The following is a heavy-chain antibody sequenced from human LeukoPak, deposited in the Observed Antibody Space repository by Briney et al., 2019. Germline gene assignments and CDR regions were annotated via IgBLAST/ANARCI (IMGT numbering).Heavy chain of an antibody. CDR3: ARENYYDSSGYYYPFDY. D-gene: IGHD3-22*01. J-gene: IGHJ4*02. V-gene: IGHV1-18*01. Sequence: ASVKVSCKASGYTFTSYGISRVRQAPGQGLEWMGWISAYNGNTNYAQKLQGRVTMTTDTSTSTAYMELRSLRSDDTAVYYCARENYYDSSGYYYPFDYWGQGTLVTVSS. CDR2: ISAYNGNT. CDR1: GYTFTSYG.